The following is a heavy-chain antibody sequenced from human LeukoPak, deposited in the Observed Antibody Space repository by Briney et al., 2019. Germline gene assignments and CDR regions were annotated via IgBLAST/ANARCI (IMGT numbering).Heavy chain of an antibody. CDR3: ARGWLAETTVVTPYNY. CDR1: GGTFSSYA. Sequence: ASVKVSCKASGGTFSSYAISWVRQAPGQGLEWMGGIIPLFGTPNYAQKFQGRVTITADESTSTVYMELSSLRSEDTAVYYCARGWLAETTVVTPYNYWGRGTLVTVSS. J-gene: IGHJ4*02. V-gene: IGHV1-69*13. D-gene: IGHD4-23*01. CDR2: IIPLFGTP.